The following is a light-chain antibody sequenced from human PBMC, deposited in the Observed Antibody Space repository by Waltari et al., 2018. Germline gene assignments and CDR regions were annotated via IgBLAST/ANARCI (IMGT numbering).Light chain of an antibody. J-gene: IGLJ3*02. CDR3: SSYAGSNHLV. Sequence: QSALTQPPSASGSPGQSVTIPCTGTSSDVGGYNYVSWYQHHPGKAPKLMVYEVNKRPAGVPDRFSGSKSGNTASLTVSGLQAEDESDYYCSSYAGSNHLVFGGGTKLTVL. CDR2: EVN. CDR1: SSDVGGYNY. V-gene: IGLV2-8*01.